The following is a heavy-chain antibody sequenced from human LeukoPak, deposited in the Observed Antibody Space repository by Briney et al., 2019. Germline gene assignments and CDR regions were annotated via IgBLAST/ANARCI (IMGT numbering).Heavy chain of an antibody. D-gene: IGHD2-2*03. J-gene: IGHJ4*02. CDR2: ISYDGSNK. CDR1: GFTFSSYA. CDR3: ARDWHGYFDC. V-gene: IGHV3-30*04. Sequence: GRSLRLSCAASGFTFSSYAMHWVRQAPGKGLEWVAVISYDGSNKYYADSVKGRFTISGDNSKNTLYLQMNSLRAEDTAVYYCARDWHGYFDCWGQGTLVTVSS.